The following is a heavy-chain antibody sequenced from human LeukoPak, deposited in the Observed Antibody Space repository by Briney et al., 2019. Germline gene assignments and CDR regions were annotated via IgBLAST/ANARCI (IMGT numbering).Heavy chain of an antibody. CDR1: GYTFTSYG. J-gene: IGHJ3*01. V-gene: IGHV1-18*01. D-gene: IGHD3-3*01. CDR3: RLFHTPIFDL. CDR2: ISAYNGNT. Sequence: ASVKVSCKASGYTFTSYGISWVRQAPGQGLEWMGWISAYNGNTNYEQNSQGRVTMAWDTSISTAYLDLSRLTSYDTAVYYCRLFHTPIFDLWGQGTMITVSS.